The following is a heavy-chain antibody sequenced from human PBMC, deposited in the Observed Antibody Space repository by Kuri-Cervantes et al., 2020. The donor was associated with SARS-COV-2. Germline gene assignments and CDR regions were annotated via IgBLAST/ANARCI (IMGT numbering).Heavy chain of an antibody. CDR2: IVVGSGNT. Sequence: SVKVSCKASGFTFTSSAMQWVRQARGQRLEWIGWIVVGSGNTNYAQKFQERVTITRDMSTSTAYMELSSLRSEDTAVYYCARSPLTRRYSSGWTERYYYYYYMDVWGKGTTVTVSS. D-gene: IGHD6-19*01. CDR1: GFTFTSSA. V-gene: IGHV1-58*02. CDR3: ARSPLTRRYSSGWTERYYYYYYMDV. J-gene: IGHJ6*03.